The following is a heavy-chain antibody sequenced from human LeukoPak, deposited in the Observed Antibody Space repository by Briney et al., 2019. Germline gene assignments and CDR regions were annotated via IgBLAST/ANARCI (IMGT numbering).Heavy chain of an antibody. Sequence: SETLSLTCTVSGGSISSSSYYWGWIRQPPGKGLEWIGSIYYSGSTYYNPSLKSRVTISVDTSKNQFSLKLSSVTAADTAVYYCGRIEGPNWGGGLYGSGSYVDYWGQGTLVTVSS. D-gene: IGHD3-10*01. V-gene: IGHV4-39*07. J-gene: IGHJ4*02. CDR3: GRIEGPNWGGGLYGSGSYVDY. CDR1: GGSISSSSYY. CDR2: IYYSGST.